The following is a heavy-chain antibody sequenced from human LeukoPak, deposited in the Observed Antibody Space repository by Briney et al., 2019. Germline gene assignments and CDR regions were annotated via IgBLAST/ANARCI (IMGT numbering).Heavy chain of an antibody. D-gene: IGHD3-10*01. CDR3: AKQKWFGGLQYYFDC. J-gene: IGHJ4*02. CDR2: IRYDGSNK. CDR1: GFTFSSYG. V-gene: IGHV3-30*02. Sequence: GGSLRLSCAASGFTFSSYGMHWVRQAPGKGLEWVAFIRYDGSNKYYADSVKGRFTISRDNSKNTLYLQMNSLRAEDTAVYYCAKQKWFGGLQYYFDCWGQGTLVTVSS.